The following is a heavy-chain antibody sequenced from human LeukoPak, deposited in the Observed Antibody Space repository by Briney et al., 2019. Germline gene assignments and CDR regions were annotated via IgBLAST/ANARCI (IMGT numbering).Heavy chain of an antibody. J-gene: IGHJ4*02. D-gene: IGHD6-19*01. Sequence: PSETLSLTCTVSGGSISSFYWSWIRQPPGKGLEWIGYIYYSGSTNYNPSLKSRVTISVDTSKNQFSQKLSSVTAADTAVYYCARDDSSGWYMTDWGQGTLVTVSS. CDR3: ARDDSSGWYMTD. V-gene: IGHV4-59*01. CDR1: GGSISSFY. CDR2: IYYSGST.